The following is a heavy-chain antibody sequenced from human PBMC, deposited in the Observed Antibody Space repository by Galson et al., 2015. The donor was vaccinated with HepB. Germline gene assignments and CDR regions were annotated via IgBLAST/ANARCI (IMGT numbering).Heavy chain of an antibody. CDR3: ARDRHSDSGWSDL. D-gene: IGHD6-19*01. Sequence: SLRLSCAASGFTFSGYSMNWVRQAPGKGLEWVSSISSSSSYIYYADSVKGRFTISRDNAKNSLYLQMNSLRAEDTAVYYCARDRHSDSGWSDLWGQGTLVTVSS. J-gene: IGHJ5*01. V-gene: IGHV3-21*01. CDR1: GFTFSGYS. CDR2: ISSSSSYI.